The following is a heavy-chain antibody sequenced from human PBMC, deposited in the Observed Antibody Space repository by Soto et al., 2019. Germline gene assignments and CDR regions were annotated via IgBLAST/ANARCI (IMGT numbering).Heavy chain of an antibody. Sequence: VQLVESGGGLVQPGGSLRLSCVASGIPVSSNYMTWVRQAPGKGLEWVSVLHSGGDTYYANSVKGRFTIPRHDSTNTLFLQMNSLTAEDTAVYYCARDGPYYYASRMDVWGQGTTVTVSS. V-gene: IGHV3-53*04. CDR3: ARDGPYYYASRMDV. J-gene: IGHJ6*02. D-gene: IGHD3-10*01. CDR1: GIPVSSNY. CDR2: LHSGGDT.